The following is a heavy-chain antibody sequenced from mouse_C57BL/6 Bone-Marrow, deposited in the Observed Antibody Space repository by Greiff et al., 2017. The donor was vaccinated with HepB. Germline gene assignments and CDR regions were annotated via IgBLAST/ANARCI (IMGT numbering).Heavy chain of an antibody. CDR1: GFSLTSYG. Sequence: VKLVESGPGLVQPSQSLSITCTVSGFSLTSYGVHWVRQSPGKGLEWLGVIWRGGSTDYNAAFMSRLSITKDNSKSQVFFKMNSLQADDTAIYYCAKKGYDSTWFAYWGQGTLVTVSA. CDR3: AKKGYDSTWFAY. V-gene: IGHV2-5*01. CDR2: IWRGGST. J-gene: IGHJ3*01. D-gene: IGHD2-4*01.